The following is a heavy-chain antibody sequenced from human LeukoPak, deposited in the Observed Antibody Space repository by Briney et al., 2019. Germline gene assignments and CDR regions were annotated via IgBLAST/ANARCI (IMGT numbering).Heavy chain of an antibody. CDR1: GFTFSSYS. V-gene: IGHV3-48*02. J-gene: IGHJ5*02. CDR3: ARKSDYDSSGYHNWFAL. Sequence: GSLRLSCAGSGFTFSSYSMNWVRQAPGKGLEWVSYISSSSRTIYYADSVKGRFTTSRDNAKNSLYLQMNSLRHEDTAVYYCARKSDYDSSGYHNWFALWGQGTLVTVSS. CDR2: ISSSSRTI. D-gene: IGHD3-22*01.